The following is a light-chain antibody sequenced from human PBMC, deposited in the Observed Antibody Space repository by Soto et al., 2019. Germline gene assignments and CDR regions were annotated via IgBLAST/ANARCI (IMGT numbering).Light chain of an antibody. CDR1: SSNIGAGYD. CDR3: QSYDSSRKV. J-gene: IGLJ3*02. V-gene: IGLV1-40*01. CDR2: GNS. Sequence: QSVLTQPPSVSGAPGQRVTISCTGSSSNIGAGYDVHWYQQLPGTAPKLLIYGNSNRPSGVPDRFSGSKSDTSASLAITGLQAEDEADYYCQSYDSSRKVFGGGTKLTVL.